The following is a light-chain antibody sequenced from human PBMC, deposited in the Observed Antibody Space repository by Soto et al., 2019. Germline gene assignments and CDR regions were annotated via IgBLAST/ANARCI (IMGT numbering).Light chain of an antibody. CDR2: DVS. V-gene: IGLV2-14*03. J-gene: IGLJ3*02. CDR1: SSDVGGYNY. Sequence: QSVLTQPASVSGSPGQSITISCTGTSSDVGGYNYVSWYQQHPGKAPKLMIYDVSNRPSGVSQRSSGSKSANTASLTISGLQAEDEADYYCGSYTSTSALVFGGGTKLTVL. CDR3: GSYTSTSALV.